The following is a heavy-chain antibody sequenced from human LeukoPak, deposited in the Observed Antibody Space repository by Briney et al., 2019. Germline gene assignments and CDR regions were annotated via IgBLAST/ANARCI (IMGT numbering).Heavy chain of an antibody. Sequence: QAGGSLRLSCAASGFAFSSYGMTWVRQAPGKGLEWVSAISGSGDNTYYAASVEGRFTISRDNSKDTVYLQMNSLRVEDTAVYYCAKVQWEDAFDIWGQGTMVTVSS. V-gene: IGHV3-23*01. CDR3: AKVQWEDAFDI. CDR1: GFAFSSYG. CDR2: ISGSGDNT. D-gene: IGHD1-26*01. J-gene: IGHJ3*02.